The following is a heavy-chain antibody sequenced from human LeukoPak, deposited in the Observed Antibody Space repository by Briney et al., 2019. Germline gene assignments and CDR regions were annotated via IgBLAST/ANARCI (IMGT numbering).Heavy chain of an antibody. Sequence: GGSLRLSCAASGFAFSSYAMSWVRQAPGKGLEWVSAISGSGGSTYYADSVKGRFTISRDNSKNTLYLQMNSLRAEDTAVYYCAKSPITIFGVAVYYFDYWGQGTLVTVSS. D-gene: IGHD3-3*01. CDR3: AKSPITIFGVAVYYFDY. CDR2: ISGSGGST. V-gene: IGHV3-23*01. CDR1: GFAFSSYA. J-gene: IGHJ4*02.